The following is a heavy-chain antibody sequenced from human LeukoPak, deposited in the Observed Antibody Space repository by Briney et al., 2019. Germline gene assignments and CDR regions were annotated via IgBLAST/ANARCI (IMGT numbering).Heavy chain of an antibody. CDR3: ARVFRGAVTSNWFDP. D-gene: IGHD4-17*01. CDR1: GGSINGYF. J-gene: IGHJ5*02. CDR2: ISGSGST. Sequence: PSETLSLTCTVSGGSINGYFWTWIRQPPGKGLEWIGYISGSGSTNYNPSLKSRVTLSVDSSNTEFSLRLNSVTAADTAVYYCARVFRGAVTSNWFDPWGQGTPVTVSS. V-gene: IGHV4-59*01.